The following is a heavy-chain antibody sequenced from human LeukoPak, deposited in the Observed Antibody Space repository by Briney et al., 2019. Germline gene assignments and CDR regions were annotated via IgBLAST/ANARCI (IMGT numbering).Heavy chain of an antibody. CDR3: TKGRSGGYQYYGMDV. V-gene: IGHV3-9*01. CDR2: ISWNSGSV. J-gene: IGHJ6*02. CDR1: GFTFDDYA. D-gene: IGHD2-15*01. Sequence: PGGSLRLSCAASGFTFDDYAMHWVRQAPGKGLEWVPGISWNSGSVGYADSGKGRFTISRDNAKNSLYLQMNSLRAEDTALYYCTKGRSGGYQYYGMDVWGRGTTVTVSS.